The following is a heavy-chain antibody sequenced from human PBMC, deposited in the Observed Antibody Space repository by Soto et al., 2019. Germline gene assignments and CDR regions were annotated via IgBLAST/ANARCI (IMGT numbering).Heavy chain of an antibody. CDR1: GFTFSSYS. J-gene: IGHJ4*02. Sequence: GGSLRLSCAASGFTFSSYSMNWVRQAPGKGLEWVSSISSSSSYIYYADSVKGRFTISRDNAKNSLYLQMNSLRAEDTAVYYCARLLPGYCSGGSCYSRYFDYWGQGTLVTVSS. CDR2: ISSSSSYI. CDR3: ARLLPGYCSGGSCYSRYFDY. V-gene: IGHV3-21*01. D-gene: IGHD2-15*01.